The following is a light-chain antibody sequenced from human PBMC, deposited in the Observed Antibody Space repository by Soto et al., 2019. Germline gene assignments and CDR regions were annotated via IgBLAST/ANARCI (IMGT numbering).Light chain of an antibody. CDR1: QSVSSY. V-gene: IGKV3-11*01. Sequence: EIVLTQSPATLSLSPGERATVSCRASQSVSSYLAWYQKKPGQAPRLLIYDASKRATGIPARFSGSGSGTDFTLTISSIEPGDFAVYYCQQRSSWPRAFGQGTRLEIK. CDR3: QQRSSWPRA. J-gene: IGKJ5*01. CDR2: DAS.